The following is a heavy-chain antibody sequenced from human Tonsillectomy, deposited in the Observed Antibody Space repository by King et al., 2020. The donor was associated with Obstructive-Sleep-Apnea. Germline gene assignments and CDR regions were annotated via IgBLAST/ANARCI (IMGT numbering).Heavy chain of an antibody. D-gene: IGHD2-2*01. V-gene: IGHV3-15*01. J-gene: IGHJ6*02. CDR3: TTDPGDIVVVPAAMGLFGMDV. CDR1: GFTFSNAW. CDR2: IKSKTDGGTT. Sequence: VQLVESGGGLVKPGGSLRLSCAASGFTFSNAWMSWVRQAPGKGLEWVGRIKSKTDGGTTDYAAPVKGRFTISRDDSKNTLYLQMNSLKTEDTAVYYCTTDPGDIVVVPAAMGLFGMDVWGQGTTVTVSS.